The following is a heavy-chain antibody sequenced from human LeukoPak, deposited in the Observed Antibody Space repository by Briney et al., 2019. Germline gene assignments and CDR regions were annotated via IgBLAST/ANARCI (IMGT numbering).Heavy chain of an antibody. D-gene: IGHD1-1*01. Sequence: SETLSLTCAVYGDSFNEYYWSWVRQPPGKALEWIGEINHSGSTNYNPSLKSRVTISVDKSLRQFFLRLSPVTAADAAVYYCARERASNNYYNYFDPWGRGPRSPSPQ. J-gene: IGHJ5*02. CDR3: ARERASNNYYNYFDP. V-gene: IGHV4-34*01. CDR1: GDSFNEYY. CDR2: INHSGST.